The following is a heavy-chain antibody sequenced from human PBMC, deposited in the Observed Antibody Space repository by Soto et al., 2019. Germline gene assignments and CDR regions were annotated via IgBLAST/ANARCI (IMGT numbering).Heavy chain of an antibody. CDR3: ARGAQDSSGWYNS. CDR2: IYYSGST. D-gene: IGHD6-19*01. Sequence: SETLSLTCTVSGGSISSGGYYWSWIRQHPGKGLEWIGYIYYSGSTYYNPSLKSRVTISVDTSKNQFSLKLSSVTAADTAVYYCARGAQDSSGWYNSWGQGTLVTVS. V-gene: IGHV4-31*03. CDR1: GGSISSGGYY. J-gene: IGHJ5*02.